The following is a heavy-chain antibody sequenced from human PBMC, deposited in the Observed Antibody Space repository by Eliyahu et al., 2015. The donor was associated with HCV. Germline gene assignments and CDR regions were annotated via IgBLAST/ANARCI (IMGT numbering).Heavy chain of an antibody. D-gene: IGHD3-3*01. CDR3: ARDRGTYDFWSGYYYYYGMDV. Sequence: QVQLQQWGAGLLKPSXTLSLTCAVYGGSFSXYYWSWIRQPPGXGLEWIGEINHSGSTNYNPSLKSRVTISVDTSKNQFSLKLSSVTAADTAVYYCARDRGTYDFWSGYYYYYGMDVWGQGTTVTVSS. V-gene: IGHV4-34*01. CDR2: INHSGST. J-gene: IGHJ6*02. CDR1: GGSFSXYY.